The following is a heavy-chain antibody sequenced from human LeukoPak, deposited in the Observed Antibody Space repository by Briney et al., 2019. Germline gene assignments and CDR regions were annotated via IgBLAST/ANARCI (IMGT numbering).Heavy chain of an antibody. Sequence: GGSLRLSCAASGFTFSLYWLNWVRRAPGKGLEWVANIKQDGSEKNYVDSVKGRFTISRDNAKNSLYLQMNNLRVEDTAMYYCAGGTGFIIKDWGQGTLVTVSS. J-gene: IGHJ4*02. D-gene: IGHD3-9*01. CDR3: AGGTGFIIKD. V-gene: IGHV3-7*03. CDR2: IKQDGSEK. CDR1: GFTFSLYW.